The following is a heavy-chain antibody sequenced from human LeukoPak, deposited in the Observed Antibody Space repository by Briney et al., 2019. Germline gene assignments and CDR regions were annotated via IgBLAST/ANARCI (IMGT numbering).Heavy chain of an antibody. Sequence: GRPLRLSCTASGFTFGDYAMSWVRQAPGKGLEWVGFIRSKAYGGTTEYAASVKGRFTISRDDSKSIAYLQMNSLKTEDTAVYYCTRVVPAARGIRWFDPWGQGTLVTVSS. CDR3: TRVVPAARGIRWFDP. J-gene: IGHJ5*02. CDR1: GFTFGDYA. CDR2: IRSKAYGGTT. V-gene: IGHV3-49*04. D-gene: IGHD2-2*01.